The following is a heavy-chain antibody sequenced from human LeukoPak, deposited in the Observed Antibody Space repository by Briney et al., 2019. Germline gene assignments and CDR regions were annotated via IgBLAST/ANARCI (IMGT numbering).Heavy chain of an antibody. Sequence: SETLSLTCTVSGGSISSYYWSWIRQPAGKGLEWIGRIYTSGSTNYNPSLKSRVTMSVDTSKNQFSLELSSVTAANTAVYYCARERGTGYSSSWYDYWGQGTLVTVSS. CDR3: ARERGTGYSSSWYDY. J-gene: IGHJ4*02. V-gene: IGHV4-4*07. D-gene: IGHD6-13*01. CDR2: IYTSGST. CDR1: GGSISSYY.